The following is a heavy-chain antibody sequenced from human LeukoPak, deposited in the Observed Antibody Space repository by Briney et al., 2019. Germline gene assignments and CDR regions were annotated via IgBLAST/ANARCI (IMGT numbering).Heavy chain of an antibody. CDR2: IHHSGNT. D-gene: IGHD4-17*01. V-gene: IGHV4-39*01. CDR3: AATVTETDAFDT. J-gene: IGHJ3*02. CDR1: GGSIISSNYF. Sequence: SETLSLTCTVSGGSIISSNYFWGWIRQPPGKGLEWTASIHHSGNTYYNPSLESRVTISVDTSKNQFSLKLTSVTAADTAVYYCAATVTETDAFDTWGQGTMVTVSS.